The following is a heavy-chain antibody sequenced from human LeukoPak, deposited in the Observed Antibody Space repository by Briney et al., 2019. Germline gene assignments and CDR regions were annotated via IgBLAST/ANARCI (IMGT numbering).Heavy chain of an antibody. J-gene: IGHJ6*02. CDR2: ISSSSSYI. CDR3: ARDFGRGKWFGELLFRDYYYGMDV. D-gene: IGHD3-10*01. V-gene: IGHV3-21*01. Sequence: PGGSLSLSCAASGFTFSNYDMHWVRQAPGKGLEWVSSISSSSSYIYYADSVKGRFTISRDNAKNSLYLQMNSLRAEDTAVYYCARDFGRGKWFGELLFRDYYYGMDVWGQGTTVTVSS. CDR1: GFTFSNYD.